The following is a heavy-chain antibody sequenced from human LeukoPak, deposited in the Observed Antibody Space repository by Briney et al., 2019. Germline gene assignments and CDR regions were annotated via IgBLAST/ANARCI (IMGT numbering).Heavy chain of an antibody. CDR2: IRQDGNEE. J-gene: IGHJ4*02. V-gene: IGHV3-7*01. Sequence: GGSLRLSCAASGFTFTTYWMAWVRQAPGKGLEWVASIRQDGNEEYYVDSVKGRFTISRDNAKNSLYLQMNNLRAEDTAVYYCARYSNYQTYFFDYWGQGTLVTVSS. D-gene: IGHD4-11*01. CDR3: ARYSNYQTYFFDY. CDR1: GFTFTTYW.